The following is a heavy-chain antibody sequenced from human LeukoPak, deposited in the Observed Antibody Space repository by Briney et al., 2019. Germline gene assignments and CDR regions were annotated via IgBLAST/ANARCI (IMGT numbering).Heavy chain of an antibody. Sequence: PSETLSLTCTVSGASISNSAYYWLWIRQPPGEGLECIGTVHYSGSTFYNPSLKSRVNISVDTSKNQFSLQLSSVTAADTAVYYCARLFFAIDTWGQGTLVTVSS. D-gene: IGHD3-3*01. CDR1: GASISNSAYY. CDR3: ARLFFAIDT. V-gene: IGHV4-39*01. CDR2: VHYSGST. J-gene: IGHJ5*02.